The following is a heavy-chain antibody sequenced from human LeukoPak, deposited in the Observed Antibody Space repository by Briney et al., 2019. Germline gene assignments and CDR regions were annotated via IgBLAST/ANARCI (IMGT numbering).Heavy chain of an antibody. Sequence: ASVKVSCKVSGYTLTELSMHWVRQPPGKGLEWMGGFDPEDGETIYAQKFQGRVTIIADESTTTAYMEVSSLRSEDTAVYYCARDSPTVTNVYYGMDVWGQGTTVTVSS. CDR2: FDPEDGET. CDR1: GYTLTELS. J-gene: IGHJ6*02. V-gene: IGHV1-24*01. CDR3: ARDSPTVTNVYYGMDV. D-gene: IGHD4-17*01.